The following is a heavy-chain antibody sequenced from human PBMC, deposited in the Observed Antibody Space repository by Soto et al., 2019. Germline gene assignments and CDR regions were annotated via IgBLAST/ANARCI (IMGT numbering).Heavy chain of an antibody. J-gene: IGHJ6*02. Sequence: SETQSLTYTVSGGSISSSSDYWGWIRQPPGKGLEWIGSINYSGSTYYNSSLKSRVTISVDTSKNQFSLTLSSVTAADTAVYFCARLGLGGYYNRGSRYFGMDVWGQGTTVTVSS. CDR3: ARLGLGGYYNRGSRYFGMDV. CDR2: INYSGST. V-gene: IGHV4-39*01. CDR1: GGSISSSSDY. D-gene: IGHD3-22*01.